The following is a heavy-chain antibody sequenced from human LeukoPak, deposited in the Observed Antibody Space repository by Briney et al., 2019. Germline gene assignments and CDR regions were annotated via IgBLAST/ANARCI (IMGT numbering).Heavy chain of an antibody. CDR2: ISAYNGNT. CDR1: GYTFTSYG. V-gene: IGHV1-18*01. Sequence: VASVKVSCTASGYTFTSYGISWVRQAPGQGLEWMGWISAYNGNTNYAQKLQGRVTMTTDTSTSTAYMELRSLRSDDTAVYYCARGIGGSYPILPFDPWGQGTLVTVSS. D-gene: IGHD1-26*01. CDR3: ARGIGGSYPILPFDP. J-gene: IGHJ5*02.